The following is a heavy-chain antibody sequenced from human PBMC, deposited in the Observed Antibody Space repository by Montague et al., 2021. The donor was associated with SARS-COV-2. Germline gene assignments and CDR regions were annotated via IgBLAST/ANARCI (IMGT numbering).Heavy chain of an antibody. CDR3: ARGSRQWLVRPPHYYYFDY. V-gene: IGHV4-34*01. D-gene: IGHD6-19*01. CDR1: GGSFSGYY. J-gene: IGHJ4*02. Sequence: SETLSLTCAVYGGSFSGYYWSWSRKPPGKGLEWIGEINHSGSTNXNPSLKSRVTISVDTSKNQFSLKLSSVTAADTAVYYCARGSRQWLVRPPHYYYFDYWGQGTLVTVSS. CDR2: INHSGST.